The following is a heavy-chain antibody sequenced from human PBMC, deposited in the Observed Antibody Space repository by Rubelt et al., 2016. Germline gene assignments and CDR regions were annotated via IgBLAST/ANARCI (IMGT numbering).Heavy chain of an antibody. V-gene: IGHV1-18*01. D-gene: IGHD6-19*01. J-gene: IGHJ2*01. Sequence: GISWVRQAPGQGLEWMGWISAYNGNTNYAQKLQGRVTMTEDTSTDTAYMELSSLRSEDTAVYYCATGLGYFDLWGRGTLVTVSS. CDR3: ATGLGYFDL. CDR2: ISAYNGNT. CDR1: G.